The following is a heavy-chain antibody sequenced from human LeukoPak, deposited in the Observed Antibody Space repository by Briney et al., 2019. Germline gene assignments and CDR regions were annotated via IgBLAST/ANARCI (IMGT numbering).Heavy chain of an antibody. CDR2: ISGSGGSA. CDR1: GLTCNSVD. D-gene: IGHD3-22*01. V-gene: IGHV3-23*01. Sequence: RLPCVTSGLTCNSVDISGLRKTKGKGLEWVSAISGSGGSAYYADSVKGRFTISRDNSKNTLYLQMNSLRAEDTAVYYCAKDQFVLPNYDSSGYSDYWGQGTLVTVSS. CDR3: AKDQFVLPNYDSSGYSDY. J-gene: IGHJ4*02.